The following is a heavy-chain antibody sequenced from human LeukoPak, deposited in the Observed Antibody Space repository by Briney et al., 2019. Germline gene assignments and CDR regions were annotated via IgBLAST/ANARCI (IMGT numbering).Heavy chain of an antibody. J-gene: IGHJ4*02. V-gene: IGHV3-74*01. CDR2: INSDGTIT. Sequence: GGSLRLSCAASGFTFSSYWMHWVRQAPGKGLVWVSRINSDGTITGYADSVRGRFTISRDNAKNTVFLQMNSLRAEDTAVYYCAVSSSPIVWGQGTLVIVSS. D-gene: IGHD6-13*01. CDR1: GFTFSSYW. CDR3: AVSSSPIV.